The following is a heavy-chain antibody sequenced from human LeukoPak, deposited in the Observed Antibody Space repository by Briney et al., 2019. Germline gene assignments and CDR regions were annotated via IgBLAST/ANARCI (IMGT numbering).Heavy chain of an antibody. J-gene: IGHJ6*03. D-gene: IGHD3-10*01. CDR3: ARTQGYKYGSGSYYYYYYYMDV. Sequence: SETLSLTCAVYGGSFSGYYWSWIRQPPGKGLEWIGEINHSGSTNYNPSLKSRVTISVDTSKNQFSLKLSSVTAADTAVYYCARTQGYKYGSGSYYYYYYYMDVWGKGTTVTVSS. V-gene: IGHV4-34*01. CDR1: GGSFSGYY. CDR2: INHSGST.